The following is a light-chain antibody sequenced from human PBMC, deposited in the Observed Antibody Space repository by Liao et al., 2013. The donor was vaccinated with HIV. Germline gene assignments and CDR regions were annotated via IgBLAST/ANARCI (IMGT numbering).Light chain of an antibody. CDR3: QAWDSSTAFVV. J-gene: IGLJ2*01. Sequence: SYELTQPPSVSVSPGQTATITCSGDKLGNEYGCWYQQKPGQSPVLVIYQDNKRPSGTPERFSGSNSGNTATLTISGTQAMDEADYYCQAWDSSTAFVVFGGGTKLTV. CDR1: KLGNEY. CDR2: QDN. V-gene: IGLV3-1*01.